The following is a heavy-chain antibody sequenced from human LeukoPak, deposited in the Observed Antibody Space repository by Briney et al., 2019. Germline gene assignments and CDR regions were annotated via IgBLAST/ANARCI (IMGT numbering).Heavy chain of an antibody. CDR2: IKQDGSEK. V-gene: IGHV3-7*01. Sequence: PGGSLRLSCAASGFTFSSYWMSWVRQAPGKGLEWVANIKQDGSEKDYVDSVTGRFTISRDNAKNSLYLQMNSLRDEDTAVYYCARDTSAWRYGMDVWGQGTTVTVSS. J-gene: IGHJ6*02. CDR3: ARDTSAWRYGMDV. CDR1: GFTFSSYW. D-gene: IGHD6-19*01.